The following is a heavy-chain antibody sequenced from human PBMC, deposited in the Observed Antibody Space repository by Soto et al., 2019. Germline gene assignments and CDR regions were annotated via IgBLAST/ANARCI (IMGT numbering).Heavy chain of an antibody. CDR3: ARVDGIY. D-gene: IGHD1-26*01. V-gene: IGHV1-3*01. Sequence: ASVKVSCKASGYTFSSYAIHWVRQAPGQGLEWMGWINAGNGNTKYSQKFQGRVTITRDTSASTAYMELNSLRSEDTAVYYCARVDGIYWGQGTLVTVSS. CDR1: GYTFSSYA. J-gene: IGHJ4*02. CDR2: INAGNGNT.